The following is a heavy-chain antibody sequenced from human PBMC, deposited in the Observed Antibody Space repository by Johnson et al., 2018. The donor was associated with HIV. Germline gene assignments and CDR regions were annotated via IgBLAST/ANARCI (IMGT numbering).Heavy chain of an antibody. J-gene: IGHJ3*02. D-gene: IGHD3-22*01. CDR2: IYSGGST. CDR1: GFTFDDYT. V-gene: IGHV3-66*01. Sequence: VQLVESGGGLVQPGGSLRLSCAASGFTFDDYTMHWVRQAPGKGLEWVSVIYSGGSTYYADSVKGRFTISRDNSKNTLYLQMNSLKPEDTAVYYCTRTDDAHHYATFGYIDAFESWGQGTMVTVSS. CDR3: TRTDDAHHYATFGYIDAFES.